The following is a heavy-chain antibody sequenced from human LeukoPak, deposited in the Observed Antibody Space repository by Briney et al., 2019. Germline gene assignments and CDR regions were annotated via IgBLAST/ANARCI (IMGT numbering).Heavy chain of an antibody. CDR2: SIPIFGTA. J-gene: IGHJ3*02. V-gene: IGHV1-69*05. D-gene: IGHD3-3*01. Sequence: SGKVSCKASGGTVTSYAISGVGQAPGQGGEWRGGSIPIFGTANYAQKFQGRVTITTDESTITAYMELSSLRSEDTAVYYCARWYDFWSGYSLRAFDIWGQGTMLTVSS. CDR3: ARWYDFWSGYSLRAFDI. CDR1: GGTVTSYA.